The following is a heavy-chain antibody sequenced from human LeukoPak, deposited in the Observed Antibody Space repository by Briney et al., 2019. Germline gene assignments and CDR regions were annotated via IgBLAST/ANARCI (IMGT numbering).Heavy chain of an antibody. J-gene: IGHJ4*02. CDR2: ISSSGSTI. CDR3: ARDPPYCSSISCYIDY. CDR1: GFTFSDYY. V-gene: IGHV3-11*01. Sequence: GGSLRLSCAASGFTFSDYYMSWIRQAPGKGLEWVSYISSSGSTIYYADSAKGRFTISRDNAKNSLYLQMNSLRTEDTAVYYCARDPPYCSSISCYIDYWGQGTLVTVSS. D-gene: IGHD2-2*01.